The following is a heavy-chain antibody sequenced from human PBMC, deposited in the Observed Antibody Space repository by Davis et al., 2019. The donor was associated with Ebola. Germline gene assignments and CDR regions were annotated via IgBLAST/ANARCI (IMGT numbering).Heavy chain of an antibody. V-gene: IGHV4-59*01. CDR1: GGSFSGYY. J-gene: IGHJ6*02. D-gene: IGHD6-13*01. Sequence: PSETLSLTCAVYGGSFSGYYWSWIRQPPGKGLEWIGYIYYSGSTNYNPSLKSRVTISVDTSKNQFSLKLSSVTAADTAVYYCARAPSSWYSNYYYYYGMDVWGQGTTVTVSS. CDR2: IYYSGST. CDR3: ARAPSSWYSNYYYYYGMDV.